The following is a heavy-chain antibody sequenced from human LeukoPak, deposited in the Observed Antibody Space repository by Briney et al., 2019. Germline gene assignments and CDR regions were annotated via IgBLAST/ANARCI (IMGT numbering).Heavy chain of an antibody. CDR3: ARGGIQWLTRGYFVY. V-gene: IGHV4-59*12. J-gene: IGHJ4*02. CDR1: GGSISSYY. CDR2: IYYSGST. D-gene: IGHD6-19*01. Sequence: SETLSLTCTVSGGSISSYYWSWIRQPPGKGLEWIGYIYYSGSTNYNPSLKSRVTISVDTSKNQFSLKLRSVTAADTAVYYCARGGIQWLTRGYFVYWGQGTLVTVSS.